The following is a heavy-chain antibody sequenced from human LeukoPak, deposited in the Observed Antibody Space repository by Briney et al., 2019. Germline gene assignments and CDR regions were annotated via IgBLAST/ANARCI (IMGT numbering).Heavy chain of an antibody. Sequence: ASVKVSCKASGYTFTGYYMHWVRQAPGQGLEWMGSINPNSGDTNYAQKFQGRVTMTRDTSISTTYMELSSLTSDDTAVYYCARAGTGYDNWGQGTLATVSS. J-gene: IGHJ4*02. V-gene: IGHV1-2*02. CDR3: ARAGTGYDN. CDR1: GYTFTGYY. D-gene: IGHD3/OR15-3a*01. CDR2: INPNSGDT.